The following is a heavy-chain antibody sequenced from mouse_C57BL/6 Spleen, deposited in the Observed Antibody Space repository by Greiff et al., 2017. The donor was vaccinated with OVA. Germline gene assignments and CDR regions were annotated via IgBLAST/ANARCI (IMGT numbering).Heavy chain of an antibody. V-gene: IGHV3-6*01. CDR2: ISYDGSN. D-gene: IGHD1-1*01. CDR3: ARGGDGRGYFDV. CDR1: GYSITSGYY. J-gene: IGHJ1*03. Sequence: EVQRVESGPGLVKPSQSLSLTCSVTGYSITSGYYWNWIRQFPGNKLEWMGYISYDGSNNYNPSLKNRISITRDTSKNQFSLKLNSVTTEDTATYYCARGGDGRGYFDVWGTGTTVTVSS.